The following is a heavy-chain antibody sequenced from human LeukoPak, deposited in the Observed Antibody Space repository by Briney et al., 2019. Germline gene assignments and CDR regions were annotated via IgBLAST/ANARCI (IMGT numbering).Heavy chain of an antibody. J-gene: IGHJ4*02. CDR3: ARDFDRAGHYHHFDF. CDR2: IFYDGSNK. CDR1: GFTFSSYA. V-gene: IGHV3-30-3*01. D-gene: IGHD3-9*01. Sequence: GGSLTLSCAASGFTFSSYAMLWLRQAPGKGLEGVTVIFYDGSNKYYADSVKGRFTISSDNSKDTLYLQMISLIAEDTAVYYCARDFDRAGHYHHFDFWGQGTLVTVSS.